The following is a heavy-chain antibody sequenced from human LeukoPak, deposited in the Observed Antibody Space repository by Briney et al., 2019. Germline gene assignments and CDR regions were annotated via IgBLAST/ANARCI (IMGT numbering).Heavy chain of an antibody. CDR1: GFTVSNNY. V-gene: IGHV3-53*01. CDR2: IYSGGST. J-gene: IGHJ4*02. D-gene: IGHD3-10*01. CDR3: AKDTRLYSGSGSYFLGF. Sequence: GGSLRLSCAASGFTVSNNYMSWVRQAPGKGLEWVSVIYSGGSTYYTDSVKGRFTISRDNSKNTLFLQMNSLRAEDTAVYYCAKDTRLYSGSGSYFLGFWGQGTLVTVSS.